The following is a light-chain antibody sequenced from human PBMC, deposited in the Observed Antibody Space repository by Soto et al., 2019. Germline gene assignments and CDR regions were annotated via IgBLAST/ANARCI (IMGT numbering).Light chain of an antibody. V-gene: IGLV2-11*01. CDR2: DVS. CDR3: CSYAGSYTFV. CDR1: SSDVGVYNY. Sequence: QSVLAQPRSVSVSPGQSATISCTGTSSDVGVYNYVSWYQQYPGKAPKIMIYDVSKRPSGVPDRFSGSKSDNTASLTISGLQAEDEADYYCCSYAGSYTFVFGIGTKVTVL. J-gene: IGLJ1*01.